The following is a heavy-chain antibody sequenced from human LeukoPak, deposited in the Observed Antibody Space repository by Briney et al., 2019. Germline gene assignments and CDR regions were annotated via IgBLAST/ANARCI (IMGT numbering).Heavy chain of an antibody. J-gene: IGHJ5*02. CDR3: ARDEAPYYYDSSGYNWFDP. CDR1: GGTFSSYA. D-gene: IGHD3-22*01. V-gene: IGHV1-69*04. CDR2: IIPILGIA. Sequence: VASVKVSCKASGGTFSSYAISWVRQAPGQGLEWMGRIIPILGIANYAQKFQGRVTITADKSTSTAYMELSSLRSEDTAVYYCARDEAPYYYDSSGYNWFDPWGQGTLVTVSS.